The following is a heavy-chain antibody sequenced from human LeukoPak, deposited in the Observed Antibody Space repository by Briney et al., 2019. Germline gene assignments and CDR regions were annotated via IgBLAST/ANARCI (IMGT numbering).Heavy chain of an antibody. CDR2: INHSGST. CDR3: ARGYSNFDY. D-gene: IGHD2-15*01. CDR1: GGSFSGYY. Sequence: SETLSLTCAVYGGSFSGYYWSWIRQPPGKGLEWIGEINHSGSTNYNPSLESRVTISVDTSKKQFSLKLSSVTAADTAVYYCARGYSNFDYWGQGTLVTVSS. J-gene: IGHJ4*02. V-gene: IGHV4-34*01.